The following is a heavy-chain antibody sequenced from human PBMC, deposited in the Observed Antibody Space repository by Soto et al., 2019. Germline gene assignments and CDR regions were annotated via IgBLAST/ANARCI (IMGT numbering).Heavy chain of an antibody. CDR3: AKKGGSWVSSEKPHDPDY. Sequence: EVQLLESGGGLVQPGGSLRLSCAASGFTFSSYAMSWVRQAPGKGLEWVSAISGSGGSTYYADSVKGRFTISRDNSKNTRYLQMNSLRAEDTAVYYCAKKGGSWVSSEKPHDPDYWSQGTLVIVSS. D-gene: IGHD1-26*01. CDR1: GFTFSSYA. V-gene: IGHV3-23*01. J-gene: IGHJ4*02. CDR2: ISGSGGST.